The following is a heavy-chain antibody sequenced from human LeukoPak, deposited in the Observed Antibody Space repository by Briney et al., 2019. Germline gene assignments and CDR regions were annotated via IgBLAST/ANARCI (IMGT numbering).Heavy chain of an antibody. CDR2: ISYDGSNK. V-gene: IGHV3-30-3*01. J-gene: IGHJ4*02. CDR1: GFTFSSYA. D-gene: IGHD2-21*02. CDR3: ARAHLIVVVTAPPDY. Sequence: GRSLRLSCAASGFTFSSYAMHWVRQAPGKGLEWVAVISYDGSNKYYADSVKGRFTISRDNSKNTLYLQMNSLRAEDTAVYYCARAHLIVVVTAPPDYWGQGTLVTVSS.